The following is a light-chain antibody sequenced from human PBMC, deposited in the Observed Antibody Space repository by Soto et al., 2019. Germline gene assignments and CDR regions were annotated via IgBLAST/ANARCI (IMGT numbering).Light chain of an antibody. V-gene: IGLV3-21*02. J-gene: IGLJ2*01. Sequence: SYELTQPPSVSVAPGQTAKIPCGGNNIGSYRVHWYQQRPGQAPILVVYDDYDRPSGIPERFSGSNSGNTATLTISRVEAVDEADYYCQVWDTSSFHAVFGGGTKVTVL. CDR1: NIGSYR. CDR2: DDY. CDR3: QVWDTSSFHAV.